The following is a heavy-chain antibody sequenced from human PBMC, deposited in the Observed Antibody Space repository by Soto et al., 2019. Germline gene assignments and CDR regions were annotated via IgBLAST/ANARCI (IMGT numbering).Heavy chain of an antibody. CDR2: IFYDGSRK. Sequence: QVQLVESGGGVVQPGRSLKLSCAASGFTFSRSGMHWVRQAPGKGLEWVAVIFYDGSRKEYAASLRGRFTISRDNSKNILYLQLNRLRAEDTAMYYCVREASDYDGNWFDTWGQGTLVTVSS. CDR1: GFTFSRSG. CDR3: VREASDYDGNWFDT. J-gene: IGHJ5*02. D-gene: IGHD5-12*01. V-gene: IGHV3-30*03.